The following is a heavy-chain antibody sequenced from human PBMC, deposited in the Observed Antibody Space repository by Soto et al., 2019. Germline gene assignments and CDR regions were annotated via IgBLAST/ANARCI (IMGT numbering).Heavy chain of an antibody. D-gene: IGHD3-3*01. CDR1: GGSFSGYY. Sequence: SETLSLTCAVYGGSFSGYYWSWIRQPPGKGLEWIGEINHSGSTNYSPSLKSRVTISVDTSKNQFSLKLSSVTAADTAVYYCARSMGLTIFGVVIIRGGFDYWGQGTLVTVSS. CDR2: INHSGST. CDR3: ARSMGLTIFGVVIIRGGFDY. J-gene: IGHJ4*02. V-gene: IGHV4-34*01.